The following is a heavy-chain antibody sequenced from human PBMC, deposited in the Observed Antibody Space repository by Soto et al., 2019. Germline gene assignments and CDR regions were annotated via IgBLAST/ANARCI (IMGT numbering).Heavy chain of an antibody. Sequence: EVQLVESGGGLVQPGGSLRLSCAASGFTFSSYWMSWVSQAPGKGLEWVANIKQDGSEKYYVDSVKGRFTISRDNAKNSLYLQMNSLRAEDTAVEYCARDAAELRYFEWLPTGGMDVWGRGTTVTVSS. CDR2: IKQDGSEK. CDR3: ARDAAELRYFEWLPTGGMDV. D-gene: IGHD3-9*01. V-gene: IGHV3-7*03. CDR1: GFTFSSYW. J-gene: IGHJ6*02.